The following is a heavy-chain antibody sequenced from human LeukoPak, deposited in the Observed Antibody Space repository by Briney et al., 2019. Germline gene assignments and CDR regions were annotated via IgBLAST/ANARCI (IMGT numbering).Heavy chain of an antibody. CDR3: ASQYGLYGNFDY. J-gene: IGHJ4*02. CDR1: GGSFSGYY. V-gene: IGHV4-34*01. Sequence: SETLSLTCAVYGGSFSGYYWSWIRQPPGKGLEWIGEINRSGSTNYNPSLKSRVTISVDTSKNQFSLKLSSVTAADTAVYYCASQYGLYGNFDYWGQGTLVTVSS. CDR2: INRSGST. D-gene: IGHD4-17*01.